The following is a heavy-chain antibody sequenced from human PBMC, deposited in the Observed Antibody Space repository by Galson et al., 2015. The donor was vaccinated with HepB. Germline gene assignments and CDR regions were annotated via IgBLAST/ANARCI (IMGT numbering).Heavy chain of an antibody. D-gene: IGHD6-6*01. Sequence: SVKVSCKASGYTFTSHYMHWVRQAPGQGLEWMGIINPSGGSTSYAQKFQGRVTMTRDTSTSTVYMELSSLRSEDTAVYYCARDVRFEYSSSSRESLFAPWGPGNLVTVSS. CDR1: GYTFTSHY. J-gene: IGHJ5*02. CDR3: ARDVRFEYSSSSRESLFAP. CDR2: INPSGGST. V-gene: IGHV1-46*01.